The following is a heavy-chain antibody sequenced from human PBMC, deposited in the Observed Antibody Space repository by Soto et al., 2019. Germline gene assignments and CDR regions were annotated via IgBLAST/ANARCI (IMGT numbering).Heavy chain of an antibody. CDR1: GGTISTSGYS. CDR3: ARGALSAINYFDY. V-gene: IGHV4-30-2*01. CDR2: IYHSGST. D-gene: IGHD3-16*01. Sequence: SETLSLTCAVSGGTISTSGYSWIWIRQPPGKGLEWIGYIYHSGSTYYNPSLKSRVTISVDRSKNQFSLNLSSVTAADTAVYYCARGALSAINYFDYWGQGTLVTVSS. J-gene: IGHJ4*02.